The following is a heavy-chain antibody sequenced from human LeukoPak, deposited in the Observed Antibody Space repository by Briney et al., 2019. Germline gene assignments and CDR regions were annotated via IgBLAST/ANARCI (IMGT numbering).Heavy chain of an antibody. V-gene: IGHV3-23*01. CDR2: ISGSGGGT. J-gene: IGHJ5*02. CDR1: GFTFSSYA. Sequence: GGSLRLSCAASGFTFSSYAMSWVRQAPGKGLEWVSAISGSGGGTYYADAMKGRFSISRDNSKDTLSLQMSSLRAEDTAVYYCVRPIPGSGPGFAPWGQGTLVAVSP. CDR3: VRPIPGSGPGFAP. D-gene: IGHD3-10*01.